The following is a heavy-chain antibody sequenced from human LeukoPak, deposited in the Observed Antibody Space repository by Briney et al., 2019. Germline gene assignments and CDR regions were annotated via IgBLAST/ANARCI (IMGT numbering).Heavy chain of an antibody. J-gene: IGHJ6*02. CDR2: IYSGGCT. Sequence: GGSLRLSCAASGFTVSSNFMSWVRQAPGKGLEWVSVIYSGGCTYYADSVMGRFTISRDTSKNTLYLQMNSPRAEDTAVYYCARETRLGLYYYGMDVWGQGTTVTVSS. D-gene: IGHD6-19*01. CDR3: ARETRLGLYYYGMDV. V-gene: IGHV3-66*01. CDR1: GFTVSSNF.